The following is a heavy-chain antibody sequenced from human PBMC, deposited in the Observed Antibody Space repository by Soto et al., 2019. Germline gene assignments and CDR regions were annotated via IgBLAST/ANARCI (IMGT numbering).Heavy chain of an antibody. J-gene: IGHJ5*02. CDR3: ARDNTTIRFLGSGFDP. CDR1: GYSFTSYW. CDR2: IDPSDSYT. V-gene: IGHV5-10-1*01. D-gene: IGHD3-3*01. Sequence: GESLKISCKGSGYSFTSYWISWVRQMPGKGLEWMGRIDPSDSYTNYSPSFQGHVTISADKSISTAYLQWSSLKASDTAMYYCARDNTTIRFLGSGFDPWGQGTLGTVSS.